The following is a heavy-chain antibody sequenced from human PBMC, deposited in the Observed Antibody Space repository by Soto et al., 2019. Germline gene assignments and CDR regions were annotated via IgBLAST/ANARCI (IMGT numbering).Heavy chain of an antibody. V-gene: IGHV6-1*01. D-gene: IGHD3-10*01. CDR2: TYYRSRFFS. CDR3: VRDRYSSSGWFEP. J-gene: IGHJ5*02. CDR1: GDSVSSYSAA. Sequence: SQTLSLTCAISGDSVSSYSAAWNWIRQSPSGGLEWLGRTYYRSRFFSDYAESVKSRIIINPDTSKNQLSLQLKSVTPEDTAVYYCVRDRYSSSGWFEPWGKGTPVTVS.